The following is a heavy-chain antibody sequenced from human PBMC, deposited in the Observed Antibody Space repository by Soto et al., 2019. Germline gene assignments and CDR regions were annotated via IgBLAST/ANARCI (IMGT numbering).Heavy chain of an antibody. CDR1: GFTVAESA. D-gene: IGHD3-10*01. CDR3: TKGYYGSGSSYFDY. J-gene: IGHJ4*02. CDR2: ISWNSRSI. Sequence: EVQWVESGEGLVQPGGSLRLSCAASGFTVAESAMHWVRQAPGKGLEWVSGISWNSRSIDYADSVKGRFTISRDNAKNSLFLQMNSLRPEDTALYYCTKGYYGSGSSYFDYWSRGALVTVSS. V-gene: IGHV3-9*01.